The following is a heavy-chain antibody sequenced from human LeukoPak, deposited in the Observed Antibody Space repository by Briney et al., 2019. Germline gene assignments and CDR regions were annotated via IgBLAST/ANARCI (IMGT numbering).Heavy chain of an antibody. Sequence: PSETLSLNCTVSGGYTGSHYWSWIRQPAGKGLEWIGRISPSGTIHYNPSLGSRVTMSVDTSKNYFSLRLSSVIAADTAVYYCARDYSSVPVGITTMVVVIPLFEYWGQGTLVTVSS. J-gene: IGHJ4*02. D-gene: IGHD3-22*01. V-gene: IGHV4-4*07. CDR2: ISPSGTI. CDR3: ARDYSSVPVGITTMVVVIPLFEY. CDR1: GGYTGSHY.